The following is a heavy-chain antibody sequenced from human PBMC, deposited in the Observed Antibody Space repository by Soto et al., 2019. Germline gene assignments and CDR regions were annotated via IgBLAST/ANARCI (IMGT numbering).Heavy chain of an antibody. J-gene: IGHJ5*02. CDR1: GGSISSSSYY. CDR2: IYYSGST. D-gene: IGHD6-6*01. CDR3: ARHRARNWFDP. Sequence: PSETLSLTCIVPGGSISSSSYYWGWIRQPPGKGLEWIGSIYYSGSTYYNPSLKSRVTISVDTSKNQFSLKLSSVTAADTAVFYCARHRARNWFDPWGQGTLVTSPQ. V-gene: IGHV4-39*01.